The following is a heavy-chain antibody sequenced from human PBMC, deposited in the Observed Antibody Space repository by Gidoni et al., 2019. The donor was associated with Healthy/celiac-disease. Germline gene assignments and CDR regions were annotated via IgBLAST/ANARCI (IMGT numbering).Heavy chain of an antibody. Sequence: QVQPVESGGGVVQPGRSLRLSCAASGFTFSSYGMHWVRQAPGKGLEWVAVISYDGSNRYYTDSVKGRFTISRDNSKNTLYLQMNSLRAEDTAVYYCAKRLRYPDYWGQGTLVTVSS. J-gene: IGHJ4*02. V-gene: IGHV3-30*18. D-gene: IGHD4-17*01. CDR1: GFTFSSYG. CDR2: ISYDGSNR. CDR3: AKRLRYPDY.